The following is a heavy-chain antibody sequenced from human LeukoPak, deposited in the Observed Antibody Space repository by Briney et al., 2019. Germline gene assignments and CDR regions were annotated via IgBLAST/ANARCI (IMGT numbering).Heavy chain of an antibody. CDR2: ISGSGGST. J-gene: IGHJ4*02. Sequence: GGSLRLSCAASGFTFSSYAMSWVRQAPGKGLEWVSAISGSGGSTYYADSVKGRFTISSDNSKNTLYLQMNSLRAEDTAVYYCAKAGYSYGTNFDYWGQGTLVTVSS. CDR3: AKAGYSYGTNFDY. CDR1: GFTFSSYA. D-gene: IGHD5-18*01. V-gene: IGHV3-23*01.